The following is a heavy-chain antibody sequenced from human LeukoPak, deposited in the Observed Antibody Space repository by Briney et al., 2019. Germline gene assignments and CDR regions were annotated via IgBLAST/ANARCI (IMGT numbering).Heavy chain of an antibody. CDR1: GCTFTHYY. CDR3: ATVASYDYFDY. J-gene: IGHJ4*02. D-gene: IGHD5-18*01. V-gene: IGHV1-69-2*01. Sequence: AAVTVSCKVSGCTFTHYYMHWVQQAPGKGGEWMGLVDPEDGETIYAEKFQGRVTITADTSTDTAYMELSILRSEDTAVYYCATVASYDYFDYWGQGTLVTVSS. CDR2: VDPEDGET.